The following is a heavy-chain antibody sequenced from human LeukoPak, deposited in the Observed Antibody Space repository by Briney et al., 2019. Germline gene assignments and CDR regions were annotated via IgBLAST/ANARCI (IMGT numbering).Heavy chain of an antibody. J-gene: IGHJ4*02. V-gene: IGHV3-23*01. Sequence: GGSLRLSCAASGFTFITYSMTWVRQAPGRGLEWVSAITGSGAFTDYADSVKGRFTISRDSPKNTLYLQMNSLRAEDTAVYYCAKRSAESSGYFDYWGQGTLVTVSS. CDR2: ITGSGAFT. D-gene: IGHD6-19*01. CDR3: AKRSAESSGYFDY. CDR1: GFTFITYS.